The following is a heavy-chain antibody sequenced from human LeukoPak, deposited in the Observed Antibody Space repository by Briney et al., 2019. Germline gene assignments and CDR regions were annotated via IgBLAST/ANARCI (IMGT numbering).Heavy chain of an antibody. V-gene: IGHV3-9*03. CDR2: ISWNSGSI. D-gene: IGHD3-16*01. CDR1: GFTLDDYA. J-gene: IGHJ4*02. Sequence: GGSLRLSCAASGFTLDDYAMHWVRHAPGKGLEWVSGISWNSGSIVYADSVKGRFAISRDDAKNSLYLQMNSLRAEDMALYYCAKSLGYSGGYYFDYWGQGTLVTVSS. CDR3: AKSLGYSGGYYFDY.